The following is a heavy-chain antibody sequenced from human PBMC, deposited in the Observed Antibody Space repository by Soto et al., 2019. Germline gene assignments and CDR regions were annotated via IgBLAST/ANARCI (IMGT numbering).Heavy chain of an antibody. CDR2: ISSSSSYI. D-gene: IGHD4-17*01. J-gene: IGHJ3*02. CDR3: ANDYDDAFDI. Sequence: PGGSMRLSCSSSGFTFNSYSMNLVRQAPGKGLEWVSSISSSSSYIYYADSVKGRFTISRDNAKNSLYLQMNSLRAEDTAVYYCANDYDDAFDIWGQGTMVTVSS. V-gene: IGHV3-21*01. CDR1: GFTFNSYS.